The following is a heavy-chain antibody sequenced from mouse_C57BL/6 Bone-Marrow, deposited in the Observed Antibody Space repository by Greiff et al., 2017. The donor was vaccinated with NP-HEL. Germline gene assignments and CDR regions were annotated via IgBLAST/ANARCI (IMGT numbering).Heavy chain of an antibody. CDR2: IRSKSNNYAT. D-gene: IGHD2-3*01. CDR1: GFSFNTYA. J-gene: IGHJ3*01. CDR3: VRHGGYYPAWFAY. V-gene: IGHV10-1*01. Sequence: EVKLQESGGGLVQPKGSLKLSCAASGFSFNTYAMNWVRQAPGKGLEWVARIRSKSNNYATYYADSVKDRFTISRDDSESMLYLQMNNLKTEDTAMYYCVRHGGYYPAWFAYWGQGTLVTVSA.